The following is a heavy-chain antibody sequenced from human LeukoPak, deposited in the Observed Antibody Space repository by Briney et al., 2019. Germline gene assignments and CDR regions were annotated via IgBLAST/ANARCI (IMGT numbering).Heavy chain of an antibody. CDR3: AIIDDYGDYGGY. CDR1: AFTFSSYA. D-gene: IGHD4-17*01. J-gene: IGHJ4*02. Sequence: RGSLRLSCAASAFTFSSYAMSWVRQAPGKGLEWVSAISGSGGSTYYADSVKGRFTISRDNSKNTLYLQMNSLRAEDTAVYYCAIIDDYGDYGGYWGQGTLVTVSS. CDR2: ISGSGGST. V-gene: IGHV3-23*01.